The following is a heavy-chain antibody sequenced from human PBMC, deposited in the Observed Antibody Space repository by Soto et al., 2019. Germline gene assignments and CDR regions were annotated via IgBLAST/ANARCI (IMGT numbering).Heavy chain of an antibody. CDR1: GFTFSSYG. V-gene: IGHV3-30*18. CDR2: ISYDGSNK. D-gene: IGHD4-17*01. J-gene: IGHJ4*02. Sequence: VQLVESGGGVVQPGRSLRLSCAASGFTFSSYGMHWVRQAPGKGLEWVAVISYDGSNKYYADSVKGRFTISRDNSKNTLYLQMNSLRAEDTAVYYCAKDTAYGDNSYYWGQGTLVTVSS. CDR3: AKDTAYGDNSYY.